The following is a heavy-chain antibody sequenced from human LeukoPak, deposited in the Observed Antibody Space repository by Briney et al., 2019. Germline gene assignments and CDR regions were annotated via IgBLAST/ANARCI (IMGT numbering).Heavy chain of an antibody. Sequence: ASVKVSCKASGYTFTGYYMHWVRQAPGQGLEWMGWVNPNSGGSNYAQNFQGRVTMTRDTSISTVYMELSRLRCDDTAVYYCARDADYYGSGLRGFDPWGQGTLVTVSS. CDR2: VNPNSGGS. CDR3: ARDADYYGSGLRGFDP. CDR1: GYTFTGYY. J-gene: IGHJ5*02. D-gene: IGHD3-10*01. V-gene: IGHV1-2*02.